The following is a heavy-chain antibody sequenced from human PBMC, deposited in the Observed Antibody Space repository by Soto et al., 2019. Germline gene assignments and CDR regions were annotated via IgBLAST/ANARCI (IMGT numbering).Heavy chain of an antibody. V-gene: IGHV5-10-1*01. CDR2: IDPSDSYT. CDR1: GYSFTSYW. J-gene: IGHJ4*02. Sequence: PGESLKISCKGSGYSFTSYWISWVRQMPGKGLEWMGRIDPSDSYTNYSPSFQGHVTISADKSISTAYLQWSSLKASDTAMYYCARRLEQYYGPDSYSYWGQGTLVTVSS. CDR3: ARRLEQYYGPDSYSY. D-gene: IGHD3-10*01.